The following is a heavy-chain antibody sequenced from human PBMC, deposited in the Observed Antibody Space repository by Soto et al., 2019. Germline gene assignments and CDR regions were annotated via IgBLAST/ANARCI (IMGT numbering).Heavy chain of an antibody. J-gene: IGHJ4*02. CDR2: MNPGSGHT. CDR1: GYTFTHYY. CDR3: TRASTVAGGSSKSLPNHY. V-gene: IGHV1-2*02. Sequence: ASVKVSYKRSGYTFTHYYLHRVRQAPGQGLEWMEWMNPGSGHTEYAEKFQGRVTMTRDTSITTAYMELTTLSSDDTAMYYCTRASTVAGGSSKSLPNHYWGQGTLVTVSS. D-gene: IGHD6-19*01.